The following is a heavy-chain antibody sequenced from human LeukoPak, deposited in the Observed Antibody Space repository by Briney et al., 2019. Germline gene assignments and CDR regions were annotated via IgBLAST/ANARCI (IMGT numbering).Heavy chain of an antibody. CDR2: INSDGINT. Sequence: GGSLRLSCAASGFTFSNYWMHWVRQAPGKGLVWVSRINSDGINTSYADSVKGRFTISRDNAKNTLNLQMNSLRAEDTAVYHCAKAYNYYDSTDAFDIWGQGTMVTVS. D-gene: IGHD3-22*01. J-gene: IGHJ3*02. V-gene: IGHV3-74*01. CDR1: GFTFSNYW. CDR3: AKAYNYYDSTDAFDI.